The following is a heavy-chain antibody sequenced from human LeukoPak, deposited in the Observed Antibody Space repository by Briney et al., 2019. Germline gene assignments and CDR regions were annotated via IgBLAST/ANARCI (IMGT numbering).Heavy chain of an antibody. V-gene: IGHV4-61*02. CDR2: ISSSGST. Sequence: SETLSLTCTVSGDSISSGDYYWSWIRQPAGKGLEWIGRISSSGSTNYNPSLKSRVTISVDTSKNQFSLKLSSVTAADTAVYYCARSSEGRYYYDSSGYSYYYYYMDVWGKGTTVTISS. CDR1: GDSISSGDYY. CDR3: ARSSEGRYYYDSSGYSYYYYYMDV. D-gene: IGHD3-22*01. J-gene: IGHJ6*03.